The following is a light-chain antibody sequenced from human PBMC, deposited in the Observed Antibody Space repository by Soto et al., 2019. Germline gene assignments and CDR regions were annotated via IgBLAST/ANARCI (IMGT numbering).Light chain of an antibody. J-gene: IGLJ3*02. CDR1: SSNNGNNY. CDR2: DNN. V-gene: IGLV1-51*01. Sequence: QSVLTQPPSVSAAPGQKVTISCSGSSSNNGNNYVSWYQQLPGTAPKLLIYDNNKRPSGIPDRFSGSNSGTSATLGITGLQTGDEADYYCGTWDSSLSLWVFGGGTKLTVL. CDR3: GTWDSSLSLWV.